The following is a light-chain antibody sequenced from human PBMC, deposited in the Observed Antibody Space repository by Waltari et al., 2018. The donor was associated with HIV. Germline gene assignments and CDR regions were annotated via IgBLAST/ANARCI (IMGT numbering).Light chain of an antibody. CDR1: QSINFW. Sequence: DIQMTQSPSTLSASVGDRVTITCRASQSINFWLAWYQQKPGRAPKLLMYEASILENGVPSRFSGSKSGTEFTLTISSLQPDDSATNYCQQYNTYSRTFGQGTKVDIK. J-gene: IGKJ1*01. V-gene: IGKV1-5*03. CDR2: EAS. CDR3: QQYNTYSRT.